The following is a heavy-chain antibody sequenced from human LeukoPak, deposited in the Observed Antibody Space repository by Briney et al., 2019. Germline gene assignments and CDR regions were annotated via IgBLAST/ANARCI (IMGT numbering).Heavy chain of an antibody. J-gene: IGHJ4*02. Sequence: GSLRLSCAASGFTFSSYWMHWVRQAPGKGLVWVSRINNDGSSTSYADSVKGRFTISRDDAKNTLYLQMNSLRAEDTAVYYCARVWSYYYFDYWGQGTLVTVSS. CDR3: ARVWSYYYFDY. CDR1: GFTFSSYW. D-gene: IGHD2-8*02. V-gene: IGHV3-74*01. CDR2: INNDGSST.